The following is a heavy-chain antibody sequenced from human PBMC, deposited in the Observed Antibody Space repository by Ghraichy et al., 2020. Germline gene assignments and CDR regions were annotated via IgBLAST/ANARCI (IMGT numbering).Heavy chain of an antibody. J-gene: IGHJ4*02. CDR1: AYSISSGYF. CDR3: ARVGYCSGGSCLHYFDY. CDR2: IHHTGTT. Sequence: QTLSLTCTVSAYSISSGYFWGWIRQPPGKGLEWIGSIHHTGTTYYNPSLKSRLTISLDTSRNQFSLKLSSVTAADTAVYYCARVGYCSGGSCLHYFDYWGQGTLVTVSS. V-gene: IGHV4-38-2*02. D-gene: IGHD2-15*01.